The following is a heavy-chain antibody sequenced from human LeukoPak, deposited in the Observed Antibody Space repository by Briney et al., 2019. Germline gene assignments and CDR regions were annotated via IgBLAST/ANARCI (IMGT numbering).Heavy chain of an antibody. Sequence: GASVKVSCKVSGYTLTELSMRWVRQAPGKGLEWMGGFDPEDGETIYAQKFQGRVTMTEDTSTDTAYMELSSLRSEDTAVYYCARRARRTDAFDIWGQGTMVTVSS. J-gene: IGHJ3*02. CDR2: FDPEDGET. CDR3: ARRARRTDAFDI. V-gene: IGHV1-24*01. CDR1: GYTLTELS.